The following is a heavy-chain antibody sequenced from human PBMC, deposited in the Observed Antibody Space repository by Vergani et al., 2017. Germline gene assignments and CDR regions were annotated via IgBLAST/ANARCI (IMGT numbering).Heavy chain of an antibody. CDR3: ARDGWELLDYFYYMDV. Sequence: ELQLMESGGGVVQPGGSLRLSCAASGFTFSSYGMYWVRQAPGKGLEWVSVISGSGGRAKYADSVKGRFTVSRDNSKKTLYLQLNRVRAEDTAVYYCARDGWELLDYFYYMDVWGKGTTVTVSS. V-gene: IGHV3-23*01. CDR1: GFTFSSYG. J-gene: IGHJ6*03. CDR2: ISGSGGRA. D-gene: IGHD1-26*01.